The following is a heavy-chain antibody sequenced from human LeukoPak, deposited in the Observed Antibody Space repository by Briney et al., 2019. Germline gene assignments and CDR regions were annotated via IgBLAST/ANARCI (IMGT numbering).Heavy chain of an antibody. J-gene: IGHJ5*02. CDR2: INHSGST. Sequence: SETLSLTCAVYGGSFSGYYWSWIRQPPGKGLEWIGEINHSGSTNYNPSLKSRVTISVDTSKSQFSLKLSSVTAADTAVYYCARAYSFWSGYYPYNWFDPWGQGTLVTVSS. D-gene: IGHD3-3*01. CDR3: ARAYSFWSGYYPYNWFDP. CDR1: GGSFSGYY. V-gene: IGHV4-34*01.